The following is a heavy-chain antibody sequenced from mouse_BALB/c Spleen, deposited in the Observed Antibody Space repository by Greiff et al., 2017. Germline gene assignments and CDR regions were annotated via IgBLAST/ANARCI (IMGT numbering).Heavy chain of an antibody. J-gene: IGHJ2*01. CDR3: ARGLGIITTVVTPLDY. CDR2: ISSGGST. CDR1: GFTFSSYA. Sequence: EVKVVESGGGLVKPGGSLKLSCAASGFTFSSYAMSWVRQTPEKRLEWVASISSGGSTYYPDSVKGRFTISRDNARNILYLQMSSLRSEDTAMYYCARGLGIITTVVTPLDYWGQGTTLTVSS. D-gene: IGHD1-1*01. V-gene: IGHV5-6-5*01.